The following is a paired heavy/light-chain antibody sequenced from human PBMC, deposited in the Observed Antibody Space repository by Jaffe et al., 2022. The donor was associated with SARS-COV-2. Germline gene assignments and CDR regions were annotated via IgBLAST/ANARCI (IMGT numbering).Light chain of an antibody. CDR3: QQFNNYPLT. CDR2: DAS. V-gene: IGKV1D-13*01. J-gene: IGKJ4*01. CDR1: QVFSSG. Sequence: AIHLTQSPSSLSASIGDRVTITCRASQVFSSGLAWYQQKPGKAPKLLISDASSLESGVPSRFSGSRSGTDFTLTISSLQSEDFATYYCQQFNNYPLTFGGGTKVEIK.
Heavy chain of an antibody. V-gene: IGHV1-18*01. D-gene: IGHD6-19*01. Sequence: QVHLVQSGAEVKKPGASVKVSCKASGYAFTRYAIAWVRQAPGQGLEWMGWISTYNGDTKFAQKFQGRVTMSTDTSTSTAYMELGSLTSDDTAVYYCARDPSNTSGWKVYCDYWGQGTLVTVSS. J-gene: IGHJ4*02. CDR3: ARDPSNTSGWKVYCDY. CDR1: GYAFTRYA. CDR2: ISTYNGDT.